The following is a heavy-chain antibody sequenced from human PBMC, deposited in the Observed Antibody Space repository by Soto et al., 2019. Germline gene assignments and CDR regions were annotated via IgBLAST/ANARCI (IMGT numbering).Heavy chain of an antibody. D-gene: IGHD3-10*01. CDR2: IKQDGSGK. V-gene: IGHV3-7*03. CDR3: ARDSVDGYYYYYGMDV. J-gene: IGHJ6*02. Sequence: EVQLVESGGGLVQPGGSLRLSCAASGFTFSSYWMSWVRQAPGKGLEWVANIKQDGSGKYYVDSVKGRFTISRDNAKNSVYLQMNSLRAEDTAVYYCARDSVDGYYYYYGMDVWGPGTTVTVSS. CDR1: GFTFSSYW.